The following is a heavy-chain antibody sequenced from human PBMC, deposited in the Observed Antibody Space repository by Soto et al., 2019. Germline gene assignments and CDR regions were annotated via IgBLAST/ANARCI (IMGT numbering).Heavy chain of an antibody. CDR1: GGSISSYY. CDR3: ARALGAYYYYMDV. J-gene: IGHJ6*03. CDR2: IYYSGST. V-gene: IGHV4-59*01. Sequence: SETLSLTCTVSGGSISSYYWSWIRQPPGKGLEWIGYIYYSGSTNYNPSLKSRVTISVDTSKNQFSLKLSSVTAADTAVYYCARALGAYYYYMDVWGKGTTVTVSS.